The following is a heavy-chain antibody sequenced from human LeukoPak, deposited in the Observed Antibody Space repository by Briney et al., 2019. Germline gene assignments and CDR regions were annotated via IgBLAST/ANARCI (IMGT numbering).Heavy chain of an antibody. J-gene: IGHJ4*02. CDR2: ISLRGLT. Sequence: SETLSLTCGVSGGSISGTNWWRWVRQPPGQGLEWIGEISLRGLTNYNPSLRSRLTMSLDESKNQVSLNLTSVTAADTAVYYCSRESGPFSPFGFWGQGTLVSV. D-gene: IGHD1-26*01. V-gene: IGHV4-4*02. CDR1: GGSISGTNW. CDR3: SRESGPFSPFGF.